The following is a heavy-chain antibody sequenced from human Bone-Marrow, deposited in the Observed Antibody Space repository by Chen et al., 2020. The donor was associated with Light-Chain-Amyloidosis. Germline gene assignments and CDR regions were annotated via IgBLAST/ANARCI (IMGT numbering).Heavy chain of an antibody. CDR1: GFTVTPYL. V-gene: IGHV3-74*01. CDR2: INNDGSGT. CDR3: ARGGLDHAFDV. D-gene: IGHD3-9*01. J-gene: IGHJ3*01. Sequence: GRLVGAGGGLVRAGGSVGRSWSGSGFTVTPYLMHWVRQAPGRGLVWVSRINNDGSGTLYADSLKGRFTVSRDNARNTLYLQMNSLGAEDTAVYYCARGGLDHAFDVWGQGTRVTVSS.